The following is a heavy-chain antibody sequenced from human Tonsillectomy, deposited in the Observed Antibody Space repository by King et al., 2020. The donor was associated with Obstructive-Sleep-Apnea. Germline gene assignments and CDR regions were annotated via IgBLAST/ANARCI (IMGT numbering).Heavy chain of an antibody. CDR1: GFTFSSDS. D-gene: IGHD3-3*01. J-gene: IGHJ4*02. V-gene: IGHV3-48*04. CDR3: ARDTGISYDFWSGYYTGGNFDY. CDR2: ISSSSSTI. Sequence: VQLVESGGGLVQPGGSLRLSCAASGFTFSSDSMNWVRQAPGKGLEWVSYISSSSSTIYYADSVKGRFTISRDNAKNSLYLQMNSLRAEDTAVYYCARDTGISYDFWSGYYTGGNFDYWGQGTLVTVSS.